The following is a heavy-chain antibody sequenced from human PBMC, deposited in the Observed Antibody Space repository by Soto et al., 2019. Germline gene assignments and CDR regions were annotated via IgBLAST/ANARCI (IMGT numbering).Heavy chain of an antibody. CDR2: ITPIFGTA. CDR3: ASEGGRDGYGGHYLDN. J-gene: IGHJ4*02. CDR1: GGTFSSYA. Sequence: SVKVSCKASGGTFSSYAISWVRQAPGQGLEWMGGITPIFGTANYAQKFQGRVTITADESTSTAYMELSSLRSEDTAVYYCASEGGRDGYGGHYLDNWGQGTLVTVSS. V-gene: IGHV1-69*13. D-gene: IGHD5-12*01.